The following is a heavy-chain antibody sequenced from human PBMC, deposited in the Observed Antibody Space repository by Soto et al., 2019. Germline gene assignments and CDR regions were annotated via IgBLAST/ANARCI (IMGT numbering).Heavy chain of an antibody. Sequence: EVQLVESGGGLVKPGGSLRLSCAASGFTFSSYSMNWVRQAPGKVLEWVSSISSSSSYIYYADSVKGRFTISRDNAKNSLYLQMNSLRAEDTAVYYCARDQSGGGVDYWGQGTLVTVSS. CDR3: ARDQSGGGVDY. CDR2: ISSSSSYI. D-gene: IGHD2-15*01. CDR1: GFTFSSYS. V-gene: IGHV3-21*01. J-gene: IGHJ4*02.